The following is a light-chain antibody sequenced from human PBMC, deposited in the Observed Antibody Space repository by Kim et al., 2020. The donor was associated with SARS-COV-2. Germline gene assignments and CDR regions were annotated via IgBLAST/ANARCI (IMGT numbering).Light chain of an antibody. CDR2: AAS. V-gene: IGKV1-39*01. CDR1: QSISSY. CDR3: QQSYSTPIT. Sequence: DIQTTQSPSSLSASVGDRVTITCRASQSISSYLNWYQQKPGKAPKLLIYAASSLQIGVPSRFSGSGSGTDFTLTISSLQPEDFATYYCQQSYSTPITFGQGTRLEIK. J-gene: IGKJ5*01.